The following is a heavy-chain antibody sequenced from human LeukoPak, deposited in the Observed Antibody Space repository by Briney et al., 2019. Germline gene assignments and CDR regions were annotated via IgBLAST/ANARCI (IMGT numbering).Heavy chain of an antibody. V-gene: IGHV4-4*02. Sequence: SETLSLTCADSGGSISDNWWSWARQPPGKGLEWIGGIHHSGSANYSPSLKRRVTISVDESKNQVSLKVTSVTAADTAVYYCASNGILTAGFSFDCWGQGTLVTVSS. CDR3: ASNGILTAGFSFDC. CDR1: GGSISDNW. D-gene: IGHD3-9*01. CDR2: IHHSGSA. J-gene: IGHJ4*02.